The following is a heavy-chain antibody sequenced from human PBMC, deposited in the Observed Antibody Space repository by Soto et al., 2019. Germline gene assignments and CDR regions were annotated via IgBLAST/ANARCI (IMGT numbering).Heavy chain of an antibody. Sequence: VALSLTCTVSGGSISSHYWSWIRQPPGKGLEWIGYIHYSGSTNYNPSLKSRVTISIDTSKNQFSLKLSSVTAADTAVYYCALSSGSSSEYFHHWSQGTLVTVSS. D-gene: IGHD3-22*01. CDR1: GGSISSHY. J-gene: IGHJ1*01. CDR2: IHYSGST. V-gene: IGHV4-59*11. CDR3: ALSSGSSSEYFHH.